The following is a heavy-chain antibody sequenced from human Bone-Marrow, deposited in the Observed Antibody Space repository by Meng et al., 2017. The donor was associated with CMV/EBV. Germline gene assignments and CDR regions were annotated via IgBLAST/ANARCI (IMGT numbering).Heavy chain of an antibody. D-gene: IGHD2-2*01. V-gene: IGHV3-11*04. CDR2: IHSSGVTT. CDR1: GFTFSDFY. J-gene: IGHJ4*02. CDR3: AKDKGVYCSSTSCSDLDY. Sequence: GGSLRLSCAASGFTFSDFYMSWIRQAPGKGLEWVSYIHSSGVTTYYADSVKGRFTISRDNSKNTLYLQMNSLRAEDTAVYYCAKDKGVYCSSTSCSDLDYWGQGKLVPVSS.